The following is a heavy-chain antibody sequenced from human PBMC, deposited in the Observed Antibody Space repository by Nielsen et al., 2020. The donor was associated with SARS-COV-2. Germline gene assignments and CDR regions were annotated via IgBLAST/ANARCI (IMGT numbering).Heavy chain of an antibody. J-gene: IGHJ4*02. D-gene: IGHD2-15*01. CDR1: GYTLTELS. CDR2: FDPEDGET. CDR3: TRVVAE. V-gene: IGHV1-24*01. Sequence: ASVKVSCKVSGYTLTELSMHWVRQAPGKGLEWMGGFDPEDGETIYAQKFQGRVTMTRDTSISTAYMELSRLRSDDTAVYYCTRVVAEWGQGTLVTVSS.